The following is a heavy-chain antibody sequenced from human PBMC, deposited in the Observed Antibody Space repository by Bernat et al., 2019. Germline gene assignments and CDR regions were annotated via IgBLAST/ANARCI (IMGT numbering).Heavy chain of an antibody. CDR3: TTPLFKTTNY. CDR2: IKTTTDGGTS. D-gene: IGHD1-1*01. V-gene: IGHV3-15*01. J-gene: IGHJ4*02. CDR1: GFTFNQAW. Sequence: EVQLVESGGGLVKPGGSLRLSCAASGFTFNQAWMSWVRQAPGKGLEWVGRIKTTTDGGTSDYAAPVNGRFTISLDDSKNTLYLQMNSLKIEDTAVYYCTTPLFKTTNYWGQGTLVTVSS.